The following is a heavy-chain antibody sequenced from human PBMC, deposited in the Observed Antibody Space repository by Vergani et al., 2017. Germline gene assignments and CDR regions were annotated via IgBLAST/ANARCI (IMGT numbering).Heavy chain of an antibody. V-gene: IGHV3-30*01. CDR1: GFTFSSYA. D-gene: IGHD1-1*01. CDR3: AKVGAWWNEEDAFDI. J-gene: IGHJ3*02. Sequence: VQLLESGGGLVQPGGSLRLSCAASGFTFSSYAMHWVRQAPGKGLEWVAVISYDGSNKYYADSVKGRFTISRDNSKNTLYLQMNSLRAEDTAVYYCAKVGAWWNEEDAFDIWGQGTMVTVSS. CDR2: ISYDGSNK.